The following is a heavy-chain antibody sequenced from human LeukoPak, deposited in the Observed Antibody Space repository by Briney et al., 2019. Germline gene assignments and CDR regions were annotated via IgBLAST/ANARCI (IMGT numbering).Heavy chain of an antibody. CDR2: ISSSGSTI. J-gene: IGHJ6*04. CDR3: TELGITMIGGV. V-gene: IGHV3-48*03. CDR1: GFTFSSYE. D-gene: IGHD3-10*02. Sequence: GGSLRLSCAASGFTFSSYEMNWVRQAPGKGLEWVSYISSSGSTIYYADSVKGRFTISRDNAKNSLYLQMDSLRAEDTAVYYCTELGITMIGGVWGKGTTATISS.